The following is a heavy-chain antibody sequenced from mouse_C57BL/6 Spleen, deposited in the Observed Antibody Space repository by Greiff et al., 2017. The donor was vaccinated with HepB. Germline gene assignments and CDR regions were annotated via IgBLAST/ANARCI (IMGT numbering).Heavy chain of an antibody. D-gene: IGHD1-1*01. V-gene: IGHV14-4*01. CDR3: TRASTVWDAMDY. Sequence: VHVKQSGAELVRPGASVKLSCTASGFNIKDDYMHWVKQRPDPGLERIGWIDPENGDAEYASKFQGKATITADTSSNTAYLQLSSLTSEDTAVYYCTRASTVWDAMDYWGQGASVTDSS. CDR2: IDPENGDA. CDR1: GFNIKDDY. J-gene: IGHJ4*01.